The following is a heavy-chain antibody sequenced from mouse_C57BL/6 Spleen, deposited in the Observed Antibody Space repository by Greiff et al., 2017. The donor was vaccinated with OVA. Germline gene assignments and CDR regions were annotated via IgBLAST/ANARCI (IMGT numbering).Heavy chain of an antibody. CDR1: GFSFTSYA. D-gene: IGHD2-3*01. CDR2: IWTGGGT. V-gene: IGHV2-9-1*01. Sequence: QVQLQQSGPGLVAPSQRLSITCTVSGFSFTSYAISWVRQPPGKGLEWLGVIWTGGGTNYNSALKSRLSISKDNSKSQVFLKMNSLQTDDTARYYCARQGDDGYYRAMDYWGQGTSVTVSS. CDR3: ARQGDDGYYRAMDY. J-gene: IGHJ4*01.